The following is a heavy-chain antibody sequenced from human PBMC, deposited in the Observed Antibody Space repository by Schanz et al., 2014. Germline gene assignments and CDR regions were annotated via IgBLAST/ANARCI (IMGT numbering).Heavy chain of an antibody. J-gene: IGHJ3*01. Sequence: QGQLVQSGAEVKKPGSSVKVSCKASGGTFSSSTLTWVRQAPGQGLEWMGRIIPILDKTNYAQKFQGRVTMTEDTSTETAYMELSGLRSGDTAVYYCATNSPFRMVRGSNAFDAWGQGTMVTVSS. CDR3: ATNSPFRMVRGSNAFDA. CDR2: IIPILDKT. V-gene: IGHV1-69*02. CDR1: GGTFSSST. D-gene: IGHD3-10*01.